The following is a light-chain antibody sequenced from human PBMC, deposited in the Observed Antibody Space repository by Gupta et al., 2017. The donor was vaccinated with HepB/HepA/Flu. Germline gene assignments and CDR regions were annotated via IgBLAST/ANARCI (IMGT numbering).Light chain of an antibody. CDR1: SSNIGAGYD. J-gene: IGLJ3*02. CDR2: VNS. CDR3: QSYDNTLSGHWV. Sequence: QSVLTQPPSASGAPGQRVTISCTGSSSNIGAGYDVHWYQQLPGTAHNLLIYVNSNRPSGVPDRFSVSNSGTSASLALTGLQAEDEADYYCQSYDNTLSGHWVFGGGTKLTVL. V-gene: IGLV1-40*01.